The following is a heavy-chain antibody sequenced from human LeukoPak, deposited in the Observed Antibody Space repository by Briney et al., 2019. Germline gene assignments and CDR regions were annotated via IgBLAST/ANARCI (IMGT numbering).Heavy chain of an antibody. CDR3: ARRRFVGIVVVPAAGFDP. CDR1: GYSFTSYW. CDR2: IYPGDSDT. V-gene: IGHV5-51*01. Sequence: GESLKISCKGSGYSFTSYWIGWVRQMPGKGLEWMGIIYPGDSDTRYSPSFQGQVTISAGKSISTAYLQWSSLKASDTAMYYCARRRFVGIVVVPAAGFDPWGQGTLVTVSS. D-gene: IGHD2-2*03. J-gene: IGHJ5*02.